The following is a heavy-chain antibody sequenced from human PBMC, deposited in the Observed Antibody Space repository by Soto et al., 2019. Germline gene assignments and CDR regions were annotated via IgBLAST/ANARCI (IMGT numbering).Heavy chain of an antibody. Sequence: EVQLVESGGGLVKPGGSLSLSCAASGFTFSNAWMNWVRQAPGKGLEWVGRIKSKTDGGTTDYAATVKGRFTRPTDVSKYTLYRQINSLKTDVTAVYYCNSSNYYDSGRFHPAPFDYWGQGTLLTVSS. J-gene: IGHJ4*02. D-gene: IGHD3-10*01. CDR2: IKSKTDGGTT. V-gene: IGHV3-15*07. CDR1: GFTFSNAW. CDR3: NSSNYYDSGRFHPAPFDY.